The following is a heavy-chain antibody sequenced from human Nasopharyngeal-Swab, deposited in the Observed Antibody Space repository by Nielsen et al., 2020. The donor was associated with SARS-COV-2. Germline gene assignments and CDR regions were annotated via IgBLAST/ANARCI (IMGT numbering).Heavy chain of an antibody. Sequence: SVKVSCKASGYTFTSYGISWVRQAPGQGLEWMGRIIPILGIANYAQKFQGRVTITADKSTSTAYMELSSLRSEDTAVYYCARDCTGSSGYSPPHYYYCGMDVWGQGTTVTVSS. J-gene: IGHJ6*02. V-gene: IGHV1-69*04. CDR3: ARDCTGSSGYSPPHYYYCGMDV. D-gene: IGHD3-22*01. CDR1: GYTFTSYG. CDR2: IIPILGIA.